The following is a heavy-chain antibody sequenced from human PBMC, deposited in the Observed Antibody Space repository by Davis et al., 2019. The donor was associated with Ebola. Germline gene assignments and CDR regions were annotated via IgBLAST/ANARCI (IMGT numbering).Heavy chain of an antibody. D-gene: IGHD3-3*01. J-gene: IGHJ6*02. CDR1: GFTFINYW. Sequence: PGGSLRLSCAASGFTFINYWMHWVRQAPGKGLEWVSRANSDGSTTGYGDSVKGRFTISRDNARNTLYLQMNSLRAEDTAVYYCARVRGNFWSGYSGMDVWGQGTTVTVSS. CDR2: ANSDGSTT. V-gene: IGHV3-74*01. CDR3: ARVRGNFWSGYSGMDV.